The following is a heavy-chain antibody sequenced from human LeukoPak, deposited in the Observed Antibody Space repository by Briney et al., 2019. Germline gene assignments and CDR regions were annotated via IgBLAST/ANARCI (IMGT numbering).Heavy chain of an antibody. CDR1: GFTFSSYA. D-gene: IGHD2-15*01. Sequence: GGSLRLSCAPSGFTFSSYAMHWVRQAPGGGLEWVAVISYDGSNKYYADSVKGRFTISRDNSKNTLYLQMNSLRAEDTAVYYCAREVRDIVVVVVDNDPHHDAFDIWGQGTMVTVSS. CDR2: ISYDGSNK. J-gene: IGHJ3*02. CDR3: AREVRDIVVVVVDNDPHHDAFDI. V-gene: IGHV3-30*01.